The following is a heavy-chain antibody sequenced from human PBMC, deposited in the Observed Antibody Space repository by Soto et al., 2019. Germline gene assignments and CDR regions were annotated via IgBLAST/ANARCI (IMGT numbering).Heavy chain of an antibody. D-gene: IGHD6-13*01. CDR1: GFTFSSYA. CDR3: AKGAAGGTLGADDWFDP. CDR2: ISGSGHSP. J-gene: IGHJ5*02. V-gene: IGHV3-23*01. Sequence: EVHLLESGGNLIQPGGSLRLSCAAPGFTFSSYAMYWVRQAPGKGLEWVSGISGSGHSPFYVDSVKGRFTISRDNSKNTLYLQMNSLRAEDTALYYCAKGAAGGTLGADDWFDPWGQGTLVTVSS.